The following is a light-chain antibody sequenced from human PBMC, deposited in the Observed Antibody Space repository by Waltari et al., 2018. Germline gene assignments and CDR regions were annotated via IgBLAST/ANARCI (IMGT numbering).Light chain of an antibody. V-gene: IGLV1-47*01. CDR2: RNP. CDR1: SSNTGSNY. CDR3: ALWDDSLSIWV. J-gene: IGLJ3*02. Sequence: QSVLTQPPSASGTPGQRVTISCSGSSSNTGSNYVYWYQQSPGTAPKLLIYRNPQRPSGVPDRFSGSKSGTSASLAIGGLRSEDEANYYCALWDDSLSIWVFGGGTKLTVL.